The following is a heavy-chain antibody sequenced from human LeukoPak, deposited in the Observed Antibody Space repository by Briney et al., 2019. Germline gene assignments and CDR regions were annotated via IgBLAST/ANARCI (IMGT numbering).Heavy chain of an antibody. CDR3: ARRGYSYGYYYYYMDV. Sequence: GASVKVPCKASGYTFTSYDINWVRQATGQGLEWMGWMNPNSGNTGYAQKFQGRVTMTRNTSISTAYMELSSLRSEDTAVYYCARRGYSYGYYYYYMDVWGKGTTVTVSS. CDR1: GYTFTSYD. V-gene: IGHV1-8*01. J-gene: IGHJ6*03. D-gene: IGHD5-18*01. CDR2: MNPNSGNT.